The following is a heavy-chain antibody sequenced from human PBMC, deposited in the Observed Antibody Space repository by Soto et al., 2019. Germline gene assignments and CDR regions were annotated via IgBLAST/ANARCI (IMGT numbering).Heavy chain of an antibody. CDR3: AWYRDYYDSNGYRDY. CDR1: GFTFSSYE. V-gene: IGHV3-48*03. D-gene: IGHD3-22*01. J-gene: IGHJ4*02. Sequence: GGSLRLSCAASGFTFSSYEMNWVRQAPGKGLEWVSYISSSGSTIYYADSVKGRFTISRDNAKNSLYLQMNSLRAENTAVYYCAWYRDYYDSNGYRDYWGQGTLVTVSS. CDR2: ISSSGSTI.